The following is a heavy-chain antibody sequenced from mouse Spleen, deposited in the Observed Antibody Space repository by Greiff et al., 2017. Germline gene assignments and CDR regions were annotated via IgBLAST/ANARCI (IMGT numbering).Heavy chain of an antibody. Sequence: VQLKESGPELVKPGASVKISCKASGYSFTGYYMHWVKQSSEKSLEWIGEINPSTGGTSYNQKFKGKATLTVDKSSSTAYIQLKSLTSEDSAVYYCAIWDWDGGNYWGQGTTLTVSS. J-gene: IGHJ2*01. CDR3: AIWDWDGGNY. CDR2: INPSTGGT. D-gene: IGHD4-1*01. CDR1: GYSFTGYY. V-gene: IGHV1-43*01.